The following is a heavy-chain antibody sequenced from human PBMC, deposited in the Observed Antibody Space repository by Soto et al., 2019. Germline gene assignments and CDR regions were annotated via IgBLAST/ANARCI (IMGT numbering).Heavy chain of an antibody. D-gene: IGHD2-21*02. V-gene: IGHV4-34*01. CDR3: ARGGSEVVTDAFDI. Sequence: SETLSLTCAVYGGSFSGYYWSWIRQPPGKGLEWIGEINHSGSTNYNPSIKSRVTISVDTSKNQFSLMLSSVTAADTAVYYCARGGSEVVTDAFDIWGQGTMVTVSS. CDR2: INHSGST. J-gene: IGHJ3*02. CDR1: GGSFSGYY.